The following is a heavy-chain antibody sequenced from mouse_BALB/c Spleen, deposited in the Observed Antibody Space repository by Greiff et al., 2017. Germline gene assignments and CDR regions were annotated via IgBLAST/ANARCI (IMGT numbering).Heavy chain of an antibody. V-gene: IGHV1-7*01. D-gene: IGHD1-1*01. CDR3: ANYYGSKPYAMDY. CDR2: INPSTGYT. J-gene: IGHJ4*01. CDR1: GYTFTSYW. Sequence: QVQLKESGAELAKPGASVKMSCKASGYTFTSYWMHWVKQRPGQGLEWIGYINPSTGYTEYNQKFKDKATLTADKSSSTAYMQLSSLTSEDSAVYYCANYYGSKPYAMDYWGQGTSVTVSS.